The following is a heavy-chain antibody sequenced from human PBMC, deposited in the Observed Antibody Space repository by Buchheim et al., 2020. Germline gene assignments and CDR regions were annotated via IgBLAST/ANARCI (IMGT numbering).Heavy chain of an antibody. V-gene: IGHV3-30*03. CDR2: ISYDGSNK. Sequence: QVQLVESGGGVVQPGRSLRLSCAASGFTFSSYGMHWVRQAPGKGLEWVAVISYDGSNKYYADSVKGRFTISRDNSKNTLYLQMNSLRVEDTAVYYCARYFHSYAMDVWGHGTT. CDR3: ARYFHSYAMDV. D-gene: IGHD2-2*01. CDR1: GFTFSSYG. J-gene: IGHJ6*02.